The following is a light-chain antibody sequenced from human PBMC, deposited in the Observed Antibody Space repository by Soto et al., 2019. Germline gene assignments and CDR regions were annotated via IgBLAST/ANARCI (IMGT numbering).Light chain of an antibody. CDR3: QKYNSAPRA. CDR1: PGISNY. CDR2: AAS. Sequence: IQMTHSQSSLSASVGDRVTITCRAIPGISNYLACYQQKTVKVPKLRIYAASTSQPGVPSRFSGSGSGTDFTLTISSPPPESVATDYCQKYNSAPRAFGHGTKVEIK. J-gene: IGKJ1*01. V-gene: IGKV1-27*01.